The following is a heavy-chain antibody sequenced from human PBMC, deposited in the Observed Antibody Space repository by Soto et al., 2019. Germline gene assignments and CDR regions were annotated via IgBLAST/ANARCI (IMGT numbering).Heavy chain of an antibody. CDR2: IYYSGST. V-gene: IGHV4-59*01. J-gene: IGHJ3*02. CDR3: ARDERFCIGGSCYPGAFDI. CDR1: VGSISGYY. D-gene: IGHD2-15*01. Sequence: PSETLSLTCTVSVGSISGYYWSWIRQPPGKGLEWVGYIYYSGSTNYNPSLKSRVTMSMDTSKNQFSLKLTSVTAADTAVYYCARDERFCIGGSCYPGAFDIWGKGTMVTVSS.